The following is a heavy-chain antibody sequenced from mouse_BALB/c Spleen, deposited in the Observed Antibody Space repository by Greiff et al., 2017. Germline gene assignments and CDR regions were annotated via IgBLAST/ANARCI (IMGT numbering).Heavy chain of an antibody. V-gene: IGHV1-66*01. D-gene: IGHD2-1*01. CDR2: IYAGTGGT. J-gene: IGHJ4*01. CDR3: ARGNYYAMDY. Sequence: VQLQQSGAELVKPGASVKLSCKTSGFTFSSSYISWLKQKPGQSLEWIAWIYAGTGGTSYNQKFTGKAQLTVDTSSSTAYMQLSSPTSEDSAVYYCARGNYYAMDYWGQGTSVTVSS. CDR1: GFTFSSSY.